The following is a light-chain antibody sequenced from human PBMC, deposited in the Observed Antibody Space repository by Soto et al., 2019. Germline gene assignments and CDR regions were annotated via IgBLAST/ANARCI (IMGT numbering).Light chain of an antibody. Sequence: EIQMTQSPSSLSASGVDRVGVTGRASQSISTYLNWYQQKPGKPPKLLMYDASSLESGVPPRFSGSGSGTDFTLTISSLEPEDFAVYYCQQRSNWITFGGGTKVDI. J-gene: IGKJ4*01. CDR1: QSISTY. V-gene: IGKV1-39*01. CDR2: DAS. CDR3: QQRSNWIT.